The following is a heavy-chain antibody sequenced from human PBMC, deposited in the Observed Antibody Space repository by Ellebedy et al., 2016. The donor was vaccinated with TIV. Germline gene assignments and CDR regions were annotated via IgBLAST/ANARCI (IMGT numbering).Heavy chain of an antibody. D-gene: IGHD2-21*01. CDR3: AMWPEGTRPYFTS. Sequence: GGSLRLXCEGSVFNSYAMSWVRQAPGKGLEWVSGISDGGGSTYYSGSVKGRFTVSRDNSKNTLYLQMNSLGAEETAVYSCAMWPEGTRPYFTSWGQGSLVTVSS. CDR1: VFNSYA. V-gene: IGHV3-23*01. J-gene: IGHJ5*02. CDR2: ISDGGGST.